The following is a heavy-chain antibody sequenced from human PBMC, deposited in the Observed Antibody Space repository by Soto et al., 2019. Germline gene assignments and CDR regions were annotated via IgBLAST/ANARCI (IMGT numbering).Heavy chain of an antibody. V-gene: IGHV2-5*02. J-gene: IGHJ5*02. CDR3: AHRVPSSSYWDVGLFDT. CDR2: IYWDKDR. D-gene: IGHD6-6*01. CDR1: GFSLTTGGVG. Sequence: QITLKESGPLLVEPTQTLTLTCSLSGFSLTTGGVGVGWLHQAPGKALECLGIIYWDKDRRYNPSLKERLTITKDTSKNQVVLTTTYMEPVDTATYYCAHRVPSSSYWDVGLFDTWGQGTLVTVS.